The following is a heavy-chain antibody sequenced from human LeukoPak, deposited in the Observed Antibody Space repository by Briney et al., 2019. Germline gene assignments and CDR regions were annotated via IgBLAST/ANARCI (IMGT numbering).Heavy chain of an antibody. CDR3: AKGPTIGYCSGGSCYFTY. Sequence: GGSLRLSCAASGFTFSSYAMSWVRQAPGKGLEWVSAISGSGGSTYYADSVKGRFTISRDNSENTLYLQMNSLRAEDTAVYYCAKGPTIGYCSGGSCYFTYWGQGTLVTVSS. CDR1: GFTFSSYA. V-gene: IGHV3-23*01. CDR2: ISGSGGST. D-gene: IGHD2-15*01. J-gene: IGHJ4*02.